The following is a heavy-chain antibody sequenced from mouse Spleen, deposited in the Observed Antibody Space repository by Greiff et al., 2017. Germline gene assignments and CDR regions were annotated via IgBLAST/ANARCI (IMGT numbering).Heavy chain of an antibody. D-gene: IGHD1-1*01. CDR2: INPSNGRT. CDR1: GYTFTSYW. J-gene: IGHJ3*01. CDR3: ARGDYGSPFAY. V-gene: IGHV1S81*02. Sequence: QVQLQQPGAELVKPGASVKLSCKASGYTFTSYWMHWVKQRPGQGLEWIGEINPSNGRTNYNEKFKSKATLTVDKSSSTAYMQLSSLTSEDSAVYYCARGDYGSPFAYWGQGTLVTVSA.